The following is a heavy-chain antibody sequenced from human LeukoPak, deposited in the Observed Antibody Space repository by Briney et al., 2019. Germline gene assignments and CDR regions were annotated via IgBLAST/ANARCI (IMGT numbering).Heavy chain of an antibody. J-gene: IGHJ6*03. V-gene: IGHV1-2*02. CDR2: INPNSGGT. D-gene: IGHD3-9*01. Sequence: ASVKVSCKASGYTFTGYYIHWVRQAPGQGLEWMGWINPNSGGTNYAQKFQARVTMTRDTSISTAYMELSRLRSDDTAVYYCARDPRYFDWLLSYYYYYMDVWGKGTTVTVSS. CDR3: ARDPRYFDWLLSYYYYYMDV. CDR1: GYTFTGYY.